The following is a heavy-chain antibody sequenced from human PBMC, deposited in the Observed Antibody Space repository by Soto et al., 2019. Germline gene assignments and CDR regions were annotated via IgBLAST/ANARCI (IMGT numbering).Heavy chain of an antibody. Sequence: EVQLLESGGGLVQPGGSLRLSCAASGFTFSSYAMSWVRQAPGKGLEWGSVISGSGDSTYYADSVKGRFTISRDNAKNSLYLQMNSMRAEDTAVYYCARANSYSAPGDFDYWGQGTLVTVSS. J-gene: IGHJ4*02. CDR3: ARANSYSAPGDFDY. D-gene: IGHD1-26*01. V-gene: IGHV3-23*01. CDR2: ISGSGDST. CDR1: GFTFSSYA.